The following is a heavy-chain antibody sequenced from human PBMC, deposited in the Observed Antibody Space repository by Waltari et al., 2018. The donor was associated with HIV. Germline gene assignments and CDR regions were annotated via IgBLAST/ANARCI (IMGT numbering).Heavy chain of an antibody. D-gene: IGHD6-13*01. CDR2: IWSDGSNK. CDR1: GLIFSIYG. Sequence: QVQLVESGGGVVQPGRSLRLSCEASGLIFSIYGMHWVRQAPGNVLGCVSVIWSDGSNKYYADSVKGRFTISRYNSKNTLYLQMNSLRAEDTAVYYCASAAGPLDNWGQGTLVTVSS. CDR3: ASAAGPLDN. J-gene: IGHJ4*02. V-gene: IGHV3-33*01.